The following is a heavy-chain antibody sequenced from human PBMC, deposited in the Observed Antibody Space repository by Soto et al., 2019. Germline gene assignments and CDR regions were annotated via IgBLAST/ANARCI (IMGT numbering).Heavy chain of an antibody. Sequence: GGSLRLSCAASGFTFSIYAMSWVRHAPGKGLEWVSAISGSGGSTYYADSVKTRLTISKDTSKNQVVLTMTNMDPVDTATYYCARSPSCDYYDSSGYYPYYYYYGMDVWGQGTTVTVSS. CDR1: GFTFSIYA. CDR2: ISGSGGST. J-gene: IGHJ6*02. V-gene: IGHV3-23*01. D-gene: IGHD3-22*01. CDR3: ARSPSCDYYDSSGYYPYYYYYGMDV.